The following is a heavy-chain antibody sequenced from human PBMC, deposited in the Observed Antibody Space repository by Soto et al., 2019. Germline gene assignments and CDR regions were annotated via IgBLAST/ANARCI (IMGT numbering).Heavy chain of an antibody. Sequence: QITLNESGPTVVKPAETLTLTCTFSGFSLTTSGVGVGWIRQSPGKAPEWLVLIYWDDDKRYSASLKSRLTITNDNSKTQVVLTMASVDPADTATYYCAHRILRTVFGLVTTTAIYFDFWGQGNPVVASS. CDR3: AHRILRTVFGLVTTTAIYFDF. CDR2: IYWDDDK. J-gene: IGHJ4*02. D-gene: IGHD3-3*01. CDR1: GFSLTTSGVG. V-gene: IGHV2-5*02.